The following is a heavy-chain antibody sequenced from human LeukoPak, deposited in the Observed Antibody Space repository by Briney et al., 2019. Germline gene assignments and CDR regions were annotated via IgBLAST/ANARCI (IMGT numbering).Heavy chain of an antibody. J-gene: IGHJ4*02. CDR2: ISAYNGNT. CDR3: ARDWGKGLTKQGY. V-gene: IGHV1-18*01. D-gene: IGHD3-16*01. Sequence: GASVKVSFKASAYTFTIYGTSWVRQAPGQGLGWMGWISAYNGNTNYAQKLQGRVTMTTDTSTSTAYMELRSLRSDDTAVYYCARDWGKGLTKQGYWGQGTLVTVSS. CDR1: AYTFTIYG.